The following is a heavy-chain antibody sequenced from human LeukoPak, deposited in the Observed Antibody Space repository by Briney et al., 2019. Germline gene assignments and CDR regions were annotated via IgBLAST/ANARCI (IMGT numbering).Heavy chain of an antibody. J-gene: IGHJ6*03. CDR3: ARGRVSSSTWYSTYYYFFYMDF. V-gene: IGHV4-59*01. CDR1: GDSITMYY. D-gene: IGHD4-11*01. Sequence: SETLSLTCTVSGDSITMYYWTWIRQPPGKGLEWIGYVDHTGSTKFNPSLNGRVSISRDTSNNFFSLRLRSVTAADTAVYFCARGRVSSSTWYSTYYYFFYMDFWGKGTTVTVSS. CDR2: VDHTGST.